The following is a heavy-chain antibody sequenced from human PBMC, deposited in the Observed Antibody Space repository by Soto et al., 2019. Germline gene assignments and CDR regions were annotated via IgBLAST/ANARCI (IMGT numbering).Heavy chain of an antibody. CDR1: GGSLSGYY. CDR3: ARGEPNY. V-gene: IGHV4-34*01. CDR2: INHSGST. J-gene: IGHJ4*02. Sequence: PSENLSLTCAVYGGSLSGYYWTWIRQPPGKGLEWIGEINHSGSTNYNPSLKSRVTMSVDTSKNQFSLRLSSVTAADTAVYYCARGEPNYWGRGTPVTVSS.